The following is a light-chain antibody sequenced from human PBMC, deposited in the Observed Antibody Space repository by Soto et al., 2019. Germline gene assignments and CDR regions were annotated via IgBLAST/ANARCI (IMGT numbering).Light chain of an antibody. CDR2: GSD. CDR1: SSNIGSNY. CDR3: AAWDDSLSGVV. J-gene: IGLJ2*01. V-gene: IGLV1-47*02. Sequence: QSVLTQTPSASGTPGQRVTISCSGSSSNIGSNYVYWYQQLTGTAPKLLIYGSDQRPSGVPDRFSGSKSGTSASLAISGLQSEDEADYYCAAWDDSLSGVVFGGGTKLTVL.